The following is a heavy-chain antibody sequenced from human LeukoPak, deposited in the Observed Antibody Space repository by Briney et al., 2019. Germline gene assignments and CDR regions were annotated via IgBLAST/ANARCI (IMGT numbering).Heavy chain of an antibody. J-gene: IGHJ4*02. CDR1: GGSFSGYY. V-gene: IGHV4-34*01. D-gene: IGHD3-10*01. Sequence: SETLSLTCAVYGGSFSGYYWSWIRQPPGKGLEWIGEINHSGSTNYNPSLKSRVTISVDTSKNQFSLKLSSVTAADTAVYYCARGRRVRGVLDYWGQGTLVTVSS. CDR3: ARGRRVRGVLDY. CDR2: INHSGST.